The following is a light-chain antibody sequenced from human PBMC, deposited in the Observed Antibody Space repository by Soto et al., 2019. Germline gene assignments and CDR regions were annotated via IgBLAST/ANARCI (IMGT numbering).Light chain of an antibody. Sequence: EIVLTQFPATLSLSPGERAPLSSRASQSVSSYLAWYQQKPGQAPRLLIYGASSRATGIPDRFSGSGSGTDFTLTISRLEPEDFAVYYCQQYGSSPITFGQGTRLEIK. CDR2: GAS. J-gene: IGKJ5*01. CDR3: QQYGSSPIT. CDR1: QSVSSY. V-gene: IGKV3-20*01.